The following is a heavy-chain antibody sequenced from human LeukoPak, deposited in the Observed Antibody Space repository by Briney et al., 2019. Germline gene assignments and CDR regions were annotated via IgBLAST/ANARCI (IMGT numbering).Heavy chain of an antibody. J-gene: IGHJ6*02. V-gene: IGHV1-69*04. CDR1: GGTFSTYA. D-gene: IGHD3-3*01. CDR2: IIPILGIA. Sequence: ASVKVSCKASGGTFSTYAISWVRQAPGQGLEWMGRIIPILGIANYAQKFHGRVTITADKSTSTAYMELSSLRSEDTAVYYCARDSSVLRGYYSYGMDVWGQGTTVTVSS. CDR3: ARDSSVLRGYYSYGMDV.